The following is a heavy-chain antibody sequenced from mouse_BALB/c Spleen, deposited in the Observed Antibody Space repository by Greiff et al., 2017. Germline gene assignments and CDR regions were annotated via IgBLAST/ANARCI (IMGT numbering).Heavy chain of an antibody. CDR3: ARHGGDD. CDR2: ISSGGSYT. Sequence: EVQLVESGGDLVKPGGSLKLSCAASGFTFSSYGMSWVRQTPDKRLEWVATISSGGSYTYYPDSVKGRFTISRDNAKNTLYLQMSSLKSEDTAMYYGARHGGDDWGQGTSVTVSS. CDR1: GFTFSSYG. V-gene: IGHV5-6*01. J-gene: IGHJ4*01.